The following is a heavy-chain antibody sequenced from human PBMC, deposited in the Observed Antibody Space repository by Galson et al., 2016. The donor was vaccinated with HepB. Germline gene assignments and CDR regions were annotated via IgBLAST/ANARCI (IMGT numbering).Heavy chain of an antibody. CDR3: VLTTGGKFDY. V-gene: IGHV2-5*02. Sequence: PALVKPTQTLTLTCTFSGFSLSTTGVGVGWIRQPPGKALEWLAFIYWDDDKRYSPSLNGRLTITQDTSKNQVVLTMTNMDPVDTATYYCVLTTGGKFDYWGQGTLVTVSS. J-gene: IGHJ4*02. CDR2: IYWDDDK. D-gene: IGHD1-14*01. CDR1: GFSLSTTGVG.